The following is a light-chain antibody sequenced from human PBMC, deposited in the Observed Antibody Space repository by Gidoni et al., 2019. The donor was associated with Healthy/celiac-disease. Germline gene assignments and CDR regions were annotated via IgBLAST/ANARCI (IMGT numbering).Light chain of an antibody. Sequence: IVLTQSPGTLSLSPGERATLSCRASQSVSSSYLAWYQQKPGQAPRLLIYGASSRATGIPDRFSGSGSGTDFTLTISILEPEDFAVYYCQQYGSSPPYTFGQXTKLEIK. CDR2: GAS. CDR3: QQYGSSPPYT. J-gene: IGKJ2*01. V-gene: IGKV3-20*01. CDR1: QSVSSSY.